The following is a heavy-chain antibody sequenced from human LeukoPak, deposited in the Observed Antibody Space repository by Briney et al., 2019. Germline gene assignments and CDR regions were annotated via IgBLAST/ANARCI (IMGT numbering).Heavy chain of an antibody. V-gene: IGHV3-33*01. CDR2: IWYDGSNK. CDR1: GFTFSSYG. CDR3: ARVATVAFYGMDV. Sequence: PGGSLRLSCAASGFTFSSYGMHWVRQAPGKGLEWVAVIWYDGSNKYYADSVKGRFTISRDNAKNTLYLQMNSLRAEDMAVYYCARVATVAFYGMDVWGQGTTVTVSS. D-gene: IGHD4-23*01. J-gene: IGHJ6*02.